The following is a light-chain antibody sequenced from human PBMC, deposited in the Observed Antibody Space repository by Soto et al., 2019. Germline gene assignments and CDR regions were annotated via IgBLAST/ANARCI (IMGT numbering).Light chain of an antibody. CDR1: QSISSS. CDR3: QQSYSLPLT. CDR2: AAS. J-gene: IGKJ4*01. Sequence: DIQMAQSPSSLSASVGDRVTITCRTSQSISSSLNWYQQKPGKAPKLLISAASTLQSGVPSRFSGCGSGTDFTLTIGSLQPEDFATYYCQQSYSLPLTFGGGTKVEI. V-gene: IGKV1-39*01.